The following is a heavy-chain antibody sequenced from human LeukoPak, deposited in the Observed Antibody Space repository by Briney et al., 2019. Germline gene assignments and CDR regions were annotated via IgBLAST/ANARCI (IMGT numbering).Heavy chain of an antibody. CDR2: ISSISSTM. J-gene: IGHJ4*02. D-gene: IGHD3-3*01. CDR1: GFTFSNYY. Sequence: GGSLRLSCAVSGFTFSNYYMSWVRQAPGKGLEWVSYISSISSTMYYADPVKGRFTISRDNAKNSLFLQMNSLRVEDTAIYYCAKDSRFRPHRRLDYWGQGTLVTVSS. V-gene: IGHV3-11*04. CDR3: AKDSRFRPHRRLDY.